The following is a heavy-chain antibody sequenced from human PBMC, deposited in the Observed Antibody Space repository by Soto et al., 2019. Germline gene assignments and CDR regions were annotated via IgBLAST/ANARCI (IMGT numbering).Heavy chain of an antibody. D-gene: IGHD3-3*01. CDR3: ARRADYDFWSGYYNDYYYYMDV. CDR2: MNPNSGNT. Sequence: ASVKVSCKASGYTFTSYDINWVRQATGQGLEWMGWMNPNSGNTGYAQKFQGRVTMTRNTSISTAYMELSSLRSEDTAVYYCARRADYDFWSGYYNDYYYYMDVWGKGTTVTVSS. J-gene: IGHJ6*03. CDR1: GYTFTSYD. V-gene: IGHV1-8*01.